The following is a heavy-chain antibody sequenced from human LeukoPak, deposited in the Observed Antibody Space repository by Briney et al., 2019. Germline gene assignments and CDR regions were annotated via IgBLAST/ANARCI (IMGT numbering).Heavy chain of an antibody. D-gene: IGHD6-19*01. Sequence: SEALSLTCAVYGGSFSGYYWSWVRQPPGKGLEWSGEINHSGRTNYNPSLKSRVTISVDTSKNQFSLKLSSVTAADTAVYYCARVSSGWPTRDYYYYGMDVGGRGPTVSVSS. J-gene: IGHJ6*02. CDR1: GGSFSGYY. CDR2: INHSGRT. CDR3: ARVSSGWPTRDYYYYGMDV. V-gene: IGHV4-34*01.